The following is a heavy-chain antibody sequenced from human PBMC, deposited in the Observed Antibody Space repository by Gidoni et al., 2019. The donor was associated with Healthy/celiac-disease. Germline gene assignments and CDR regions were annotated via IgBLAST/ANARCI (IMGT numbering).Heavy chain of an antibody. J-gene: IGHJ4*02. CDR3: AREGYYDSSGPFFDY. CDR1: GGSFSGYY. V-gene: IGHV4-34*01. CDR2: INHSGST. D-gene: IGHD3-22*01. Sequence: QVQLQQWGAGLLKPSETLSLTCAVYGGSFSGYYWSWIRQPPGKGLEWIGEINHSGSTNYNPSLKSRVTISVDTSKNQFSLKLSSVTAADTAVYYCAREGYYDSSGPFFDYWGQGTLVTVSS.